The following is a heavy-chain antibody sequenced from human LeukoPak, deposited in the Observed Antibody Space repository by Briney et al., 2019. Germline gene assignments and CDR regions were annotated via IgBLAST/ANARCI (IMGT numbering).Heavy chain of an antibody. CDR1: GGSFSGYY. CDR2: INHSGST. D-gene: IGHD3-10*01. CDR3: ARLVTYYYGSGSILNSFDY. Sequence: SETLSLTCAVYGGSFSGYYWSWIRQPPGKGLEWIGEINHSGSTNYNPSLKSRVTISVDTSKNQFSLKLSSVTAADTAVYYCARLVTYYYGSGSILNSFDYWGQGTLVTVSS. V-gene: IGHV4-34*01. J-gene: IGHJ4*02.